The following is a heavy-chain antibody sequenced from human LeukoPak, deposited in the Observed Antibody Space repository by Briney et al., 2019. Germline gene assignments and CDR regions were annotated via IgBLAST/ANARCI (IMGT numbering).Heavy chain of an antibody. CDR1: GFAFDDYG. D-gene: IGHD3-9*01. CDR2: INWNGGST. J-gene: IGHJ4*02. CDR3: AREGAYYDILTGHDY. V-gene: IGHV3-20*04. Sequence: GSLRLSCAASGFAFDDYGMSWVRQAPGKGLESVSGINWNGGSTGYADSVKGRFTISRDNAKNSLYLQMNSLRAEDTAVYYCAREGAYYDILTGHDYWGQGTLVTASS.